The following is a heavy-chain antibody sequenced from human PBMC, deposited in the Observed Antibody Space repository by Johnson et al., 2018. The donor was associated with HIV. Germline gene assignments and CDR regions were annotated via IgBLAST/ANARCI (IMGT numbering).Heavy chain of an antibody. Sequence: QVQLVESGGGVVQPGRSLRLSCAASGFTFSSYAMHWVRQAPGKGLEWVAVISYDGSNKYYADSVKDRFTISRDISKNTLYLEMNSLRAEDTAVYYCAKDPGRRDPHAFDIWGQGTMVTVSS. J-gene: IGHJ3*02. CDR2: ISYDGSNK. CDR3: AKDPGRRDPHAFDI. V-gene: IGHV3-30*14. D-gene: IGHD2-15*01. CDR1: GFTFSSYA.